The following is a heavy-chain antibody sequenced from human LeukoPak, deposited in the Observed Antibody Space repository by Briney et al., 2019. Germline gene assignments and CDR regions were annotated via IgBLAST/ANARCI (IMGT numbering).Heavy chain of an antibody. Sequence: GGSLRLSCAASGFTFSSYSMNWVRQAPGKGLEWVSSISSSSSYIYYADSVKGRFTISRDNAKNSLYLQMNSLRAEDTAVYYCARAEVGSSWYQVNPADWFDPWGQGTLVTVSS. V-gene: IGHV3-21*01. J-gene: IGHJ5*02. CDR2: ISSSSSYI. CDR1: GFTFSSYS. CDR3: ARAEVGSSWYQVNPADWFDP. D-gene: IGHD6-13*01.